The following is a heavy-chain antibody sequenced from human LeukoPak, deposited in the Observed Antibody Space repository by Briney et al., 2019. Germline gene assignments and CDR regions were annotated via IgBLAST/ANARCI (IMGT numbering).Heavy chain of an antibody. CDR1: GYSFTNYW. V-gene: IGHV5-51*01. CDR2: IFPGDSDP. CDR3: ATSSASRSSDSLDY. Sequence: GESLKISCKASGYSFTNYWIGWARQMPGKGLEWMGTIFPGDSDPRYSPSFQGQVTMSADSSSSTAYLQWISLQASDTAMYYCATSSASRSSDSLDYWGQGTLVTVSS. J-gene: IGHJ4*02. D-gene: IGHD6-6*01.